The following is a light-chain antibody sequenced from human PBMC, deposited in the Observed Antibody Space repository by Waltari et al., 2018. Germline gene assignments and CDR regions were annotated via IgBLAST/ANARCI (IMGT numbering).Light chain of an antibody. CDR2: SVS. V-gene: IGKV2-29*02. CDR1: LSLLHTNGNTY. Sequence: DIVLTQTHLSLPVTPGKPASIPCRSSLSLLHTNGNTYLYWFLQKPGQPPRLLMYSVSNRFSGVADRFSGSGSGTDFTLKISRVEAEDVGIYYCMQALQTPPTFGQGTKVEIK. J-gene: IGKJ1*01. CDR3: MQALQTPPT.